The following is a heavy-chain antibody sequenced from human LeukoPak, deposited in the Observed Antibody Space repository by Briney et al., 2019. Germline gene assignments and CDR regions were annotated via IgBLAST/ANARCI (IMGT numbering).Heavy chain of an antibody. V-gene: IGHV3-48*03. CDR1: GFTFSSYE. CDR2: ISSSGSTI. Sequence: PGGSLRLSCAASGFTFSSYEMNWVRQAPGKGLEWVSYISSSGSTIYYADSVKGRFTISRDNAKNSLYLQMNSLRAEDTAVYYCARGGIMIVSRDYFDYWGQGTLVTVSS. J-gene: IGHJ4*02. CDR3: ARGGIMIVSRDYFDY. D-gene: IGHD3-16*01.